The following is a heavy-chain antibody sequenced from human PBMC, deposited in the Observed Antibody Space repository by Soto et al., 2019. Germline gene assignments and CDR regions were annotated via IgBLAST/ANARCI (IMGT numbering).Heavy chain of an antibody. Sequence: EVQLLESGGGLVQPGGSLRLSCAASGFPFSTSGMLWVRQPPGEGLEWVSAIGPNPVNINYRDSVKGRFTISRDNSRNTVFLQMSALRADDTALYYCATARHCSSAACPAAEWGQGTLITVSS. CDR3: ATARHCSSAACPAAE. J-gene: IGHJ4*02. V-gene: IGHV3-23*01. CDR2: IGPNPVNI. CDR1: GFPFSTSG. D-gene: IGHD2-2*01.